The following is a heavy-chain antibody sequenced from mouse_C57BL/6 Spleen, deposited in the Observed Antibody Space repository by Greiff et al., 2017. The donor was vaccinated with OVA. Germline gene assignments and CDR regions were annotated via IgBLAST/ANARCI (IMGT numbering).Heavy chain of an antibody. CDR2: IDPSDSYT. Sequence: VQLQQPGAELVMPGASVKLSCKASGYTFTSYWMHWVKQRPGQGLEWIGEIDPSDSYTNYNQKFKGKSTLTVDKSSSTAYMQLSSLTSEDSAVYDCARGYYGSSYEYFDVWGTGTTVTVSS. J-gene: IGHJ1*03. D-gene: IGHD1-1*01. CDR3: ARGYYGSSYEYFDV. V-gene: IGHV1-69*01. CDR1: GYTFTSYW.